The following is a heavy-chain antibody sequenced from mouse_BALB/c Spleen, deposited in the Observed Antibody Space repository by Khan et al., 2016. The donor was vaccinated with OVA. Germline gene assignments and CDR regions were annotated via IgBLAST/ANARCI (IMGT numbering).Heavy chain of an antibody. J-gene: IGHJ3*01. CDR2: ISPNSDGS. Sequence: VQLQQSGPELVKPGASVKMSCKASGYTFTSYVMHWVKQKPRQGLEWIGYISPNSDGSKYNEKFRGKATLTSDKSSSTAYMELSSLTSEDSAVDYCLRSLVDYGSAYEGFAYWGQGTLVTVSA. CDR3: LRSLVDYGSAYEGFAY. D-gene: IGHD1-1*01. V-gene: IGHV1S136*01. CDR1: GYTFTSYV.